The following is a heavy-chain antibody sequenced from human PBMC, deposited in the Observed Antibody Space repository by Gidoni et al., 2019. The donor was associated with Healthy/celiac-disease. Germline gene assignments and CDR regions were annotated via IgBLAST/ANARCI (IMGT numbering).Heavy chain of an antibody. D-gene: IGHD6-13*01. Sequence: QVQLVESGGGVVQPGRSLRLSCAASGFTFSSYGMHWVRQAPGKGLEWVAVISYDGSNKYYADSVKGRFTISRDNSKNTLYLQMNSLRAEDTAVYYCASLIAAAGTTQFDYWGQGTLVTVSS. CDR3: ASLIAAAGTTQFDY. CDR1: GFTFSSYG. J-gene: IGHJ4*02. CDR2: ISYDGSNK. V-gene: IGHV3-30*03.